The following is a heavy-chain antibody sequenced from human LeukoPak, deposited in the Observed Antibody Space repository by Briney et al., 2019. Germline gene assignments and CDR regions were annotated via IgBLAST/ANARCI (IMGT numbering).Heavy chain of an antibody. CDR1: GYTFTSYY. CDR2: INPTSGST. CDR3: TRDPRRLDY. V-gene: IGHV1-46*01. Sequence: GASVKVSCKASGYTFTSYYMHWVRQAPGQGLEWMGIINPTSGSTSYAQKFQGRVTMTRDMSTSTVYMEMSRLRSEDTAVYYCTRDPRRLDYWGQGTLVTVSS. J-gene: IGHJ4*02.